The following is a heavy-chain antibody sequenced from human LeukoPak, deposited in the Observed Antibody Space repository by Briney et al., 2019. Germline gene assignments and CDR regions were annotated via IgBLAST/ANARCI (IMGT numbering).Heavy chain of an antibody. D-gene: IGHD1-1*01. CDR1: GFTFSEYY. CDR3: ARHWGLGG. V-gene: IGHV3-11*01. Sequence: GGSLRLSCAASGFTFSEYYMSWVRQAPGKGLEWVSYITSSGNNIYYADSVKGRFTISRDNAKNSLYLQMNSLRAEDTAIYYCARHWGLGGWGNGATV. J-gene: IGHJ6*04. CDR2: ITSSGNNI.